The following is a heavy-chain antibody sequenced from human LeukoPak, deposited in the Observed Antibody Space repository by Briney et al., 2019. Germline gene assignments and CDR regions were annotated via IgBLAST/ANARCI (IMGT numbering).Heavy chain of an antibody. CDR3: AGVAAAGSYYFDY. CDR2: IYHSGST. CDR1: GGSISSGGYS. V-gene: IGHV4-30-2*01. J-gene: IGHJ4*02. D-gene: IGHD6-13*01. Sequence: PSETLSLTCAVSGGSISSGGYSWSWIRQPPGKGLEWIGYIYHSGSTYYNPSLKSRVTISVDRSKNQFSLKLSSVTAADTAVYYCAGVAAAGSYYFDYWGQGTLVTVSS.